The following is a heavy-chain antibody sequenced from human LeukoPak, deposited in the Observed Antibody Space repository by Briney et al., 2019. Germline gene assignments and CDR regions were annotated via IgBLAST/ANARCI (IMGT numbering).Heavy chain of an antibody. J-gene: IGHJ5*02. CDR2: ISSSSSYI. D-gene: IGHD3-9*01. Sequence: GSLRLSCAASGFTFSSYSMNWVRQAPGKGLEWVSSISSSSSYIYYADSVKGRFTISRDNAKNSLYLQMNSLRAEDTAVYYCASDGSVLRYFDWLSHWFDPWGQGTLVTVSS. CDR3: ASDGSVLRYFDWLSHWFDP. CDR1: GFTFSSYS. V-gene: IGHV3-21*01.